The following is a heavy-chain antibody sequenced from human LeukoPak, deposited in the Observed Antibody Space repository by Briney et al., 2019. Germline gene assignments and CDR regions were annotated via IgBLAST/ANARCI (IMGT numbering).Heavy chain of an antibody. CDR1: GFSVRDYW. J-gene: IGHJ5*02. V-gene: IGHV3-7*01. D-gene: IGHD3-16*01. CDR3: VRDGGTDWYDP. CDR2: IKQDGSEK. Sequence: PGGSLRLSCADSGFSVRDYWMTWVRQAPGKGLEWVANIKQDGSEKTYVDSVKGRFTISRDNAKNSLYLQMNSLRVEDTAMYYCVRDGGTDWYDPWGQGTLVTVFS.